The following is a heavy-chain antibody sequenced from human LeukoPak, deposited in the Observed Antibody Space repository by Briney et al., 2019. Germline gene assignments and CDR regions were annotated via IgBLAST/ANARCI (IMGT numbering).Heavy chain of an antibody. CDR3: AKPPVWVYGYFDY. CDR1: GCTFFRSA. J-gene: IGHJ4*02. V-gene: IGHV3-23*01. D-gene: IGHD2-8*01. Sequence: GGFLKLCWAGFGCTFFRSALGWPRKVLGNRLNFLSAISGSGGSTYYADSVKGRFTISRDNSKNTLYLQMNSLRAEDTAVYYCAKPPVWVYGYFDYWGQGTLVTVSS. CDR2: ISGSGGST.